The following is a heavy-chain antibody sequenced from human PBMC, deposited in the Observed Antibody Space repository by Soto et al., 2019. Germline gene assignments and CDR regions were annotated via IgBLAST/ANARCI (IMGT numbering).Heavy chain of an antibody. CDR3: AKGLIGVAVADHFDY. CDR1: GFTFSSYA. J-gene: IGHJ4*02. Sequence: GGSLRLSXAASGFTFSSYAMSWVRQAPGKGLEWVSAISGSGGSTYYADSVKGRFTISRDNSKNTLYLQMNSLRAEDTAVYYCAKGLIGVAVADHFDYWGQGTLGTVSS. CDR2: ISGSGGST. V-gene: IGHV3-23*01. D-gene: IGHD6-19*01.